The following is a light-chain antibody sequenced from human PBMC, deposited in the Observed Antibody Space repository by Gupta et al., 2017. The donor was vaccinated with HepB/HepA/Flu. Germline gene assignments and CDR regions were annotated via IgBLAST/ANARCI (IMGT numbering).Light chain of an antibody. CDR3: QHYARYRFS. Sequence: DIQMTQSPSTLSASVGDRVAITCRASQNIDVFLAWYQQKPGKAPNILIYKASTLQSGGPSRFSGSGSGTEFTLTIHNIQSDDFATYYRQHYARYRFSFGQGTKLEIK. V-gene: IGKV1-5*03. J-gene: IGKJ2*03. CDR1: QNIDVF. CDR2: KAS.